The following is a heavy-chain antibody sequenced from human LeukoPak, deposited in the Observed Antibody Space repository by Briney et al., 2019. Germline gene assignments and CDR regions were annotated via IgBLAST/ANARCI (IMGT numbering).Heavy chain of an antibody. CDR2: ISTSSSYI. CDR1: GFTFSSYT. Sequence: GGSLGLSCAASGFTFSSYTMNWVRQAPGKGLEWVSSISTSSSYIYYADSVKGRFTISRDNAKNSLYLQMNSLRAEDTALYYCAREGQWLDKGRANYYYYYYMDVWGKGTTVTVSS. J-gene: IGHJ6*03. D-gene: IGHD6-19*01. CDR3: AREGQWLDKGRANYYYYYYMDV. V-gene: IGHV3-21*04.